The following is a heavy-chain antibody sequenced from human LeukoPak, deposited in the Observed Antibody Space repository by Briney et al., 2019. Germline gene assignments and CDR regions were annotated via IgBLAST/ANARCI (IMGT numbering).Heavy chain of an antibody. CDR1: GYTFTSYG. V-gene: IGHV1-18*01. CDR3: ARDRGYCSSTTCYDPVDI. CDR2: ISAYNGNT. J-gene: IGHJ3*02. D-gene: IGHD2-2*01. Sequence: ASVKVSCKASGYTFTSYGINWVRRAPGQGLEWMGWISAYNGNTNYEQKLQGRVTMTTDTSTSTAYMELRSLRSDDTAVYYCARDRGYCSSTTCYDPVDIWGQGTMVTVSS.